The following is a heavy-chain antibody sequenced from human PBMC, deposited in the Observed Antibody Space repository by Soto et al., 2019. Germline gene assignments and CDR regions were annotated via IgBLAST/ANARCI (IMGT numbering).Heavy chain of an antibody. V-gene: IGHV4-61*01. J-gene: IGHJ5*02. D-gene: IGHD2-2*02. CDR1: GGSVSSGSYY. Sequence: KSSETLSLTCTVSGGSVSSGSYYWSWIRQPPGKGLEWIGYIYYSGSTNYNPSLKSRVTISVDTSKNQFSLKLSSVTAADTAMYYCARALVVPAAIPRMRFDPCGQGTPVT. CDR3: ARALVVPAAIPRMRFDP. CDR2: IYYSGST.